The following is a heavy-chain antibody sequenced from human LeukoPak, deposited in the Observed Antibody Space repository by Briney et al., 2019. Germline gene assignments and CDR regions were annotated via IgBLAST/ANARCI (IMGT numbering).Heavy chain of an antibody. CDR1: GYSFTSYW. CDR3: ARLLLLGDGVQGYFDY. Sequence: GESLKISCKGSGYSFTSYWIGWVRQMPGKGLEWMGIIYPGDSDTRYSPSFQGQVTISADKSISTAYLQWSSLKASDTAMYYCARLLLLGDGVQGYFDYWGQGTLVTVSS. D-gene: IGHD3-16*01. V-gene: IGHV5-51*01. J-gene: IGHJ4*02. CDR2: IYPGDSDT.